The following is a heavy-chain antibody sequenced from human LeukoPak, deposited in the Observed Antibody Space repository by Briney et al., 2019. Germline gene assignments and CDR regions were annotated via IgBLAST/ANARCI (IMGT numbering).Heavy chain of an antibody. J-gene: IGHJ4*02. Sequence: GGSLRLSCAASGFTFSSYEMNWVRQAPGKGLEWVSYISSSGSTIYYADSVKGRFTISRDNAKNSLYLQMNSLRAEDTAVYYCASGAFVYDSSGYWYDYWGQGTLVTVSS. CDR3: ASGAFVYDSSGYWYDY. CDR1: GFTFSSYE. D-gene: IGHD3-22*01. V-gene: IGHV3-48*03. CDR2: ISSSGSTI.